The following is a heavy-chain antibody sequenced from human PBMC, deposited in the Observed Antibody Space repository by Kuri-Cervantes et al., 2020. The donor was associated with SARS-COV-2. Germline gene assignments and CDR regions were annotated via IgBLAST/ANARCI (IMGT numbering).Heavy chain of an antibody. CDR1: GFNFSRTD. V-gene: IGHV3-30*18. J-gene: IGHJ6*02. CDR2: ISHDGKNK. CDR3: AKGTMVTRESYYYYGMDV. D-gene: IGHD5-18*01. Sequence: GESLKISCAASGFNFSRTDMHWVRQAPGKGLEWVAVISHDGKNKKCIASGKGRFTISRDNSKNTLYLQMNSLRAEDTAVYYCAKGTMVTRESYYYYGMDVWGQGTTVTVSS.